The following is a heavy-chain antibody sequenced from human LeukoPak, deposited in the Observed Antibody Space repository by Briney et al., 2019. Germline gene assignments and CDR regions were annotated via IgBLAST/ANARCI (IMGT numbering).Heavy chain of an antibody. D-gene: IGHD3-16*01. J-gene: IGHJ4*02. V-gene: IGHV3-9*01. CDR1: GFTFDDYA. Sequence: PGGSLRLSCAASGFTFDDYAMHWVRQAPGKGLEWVSGISWNSGYIGYEDSVKGRFTISRDNAKNTLYLQMNSLRAEDTAVYYCTTDPSMGDWGQGTLVTVSS. CDR3: TTDPSMGD. CDR2: ISWNSGYI.